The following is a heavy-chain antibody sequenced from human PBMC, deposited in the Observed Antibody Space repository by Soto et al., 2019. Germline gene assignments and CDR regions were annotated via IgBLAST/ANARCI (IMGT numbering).Heavy chain of an antibody. CDR3: ARALRMYCSGGSCYSFGY. D-gene: IGHD2-15*01. Sequence: GGSLRLSCAASGFTFSSYWMSWVRQAPGKGLEWVVNIKQDGSEKYYVDSVKGRFTISRDNAKNSLYLQMNSLRAEDTAVYYCARALRMYCSGGSCYSFGYWGQGTLVTVSS. J-gene: IGHJ4*02. V-gene: IGHV3-7*01. CDR2: IKQDGSEK. CDR1: GFTFSSYW.